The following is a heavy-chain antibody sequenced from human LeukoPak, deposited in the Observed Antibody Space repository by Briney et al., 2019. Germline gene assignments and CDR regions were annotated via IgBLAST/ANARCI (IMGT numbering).Heavy chain of an antibody. Sequence: GRSLRLSCAASGFTFSTYGMHWVRQAPGKGLEWVAFISYDGTNKYYADSVKGRFTMFRDISKNTLYLQMNSLGADDTAVYYCAKGNWRYFDYWGQGTLVTVSS. V-gene: IGHV3-30*18. CDR2: ISYDGTNK. J-gene: IGHJ4*02. CDR1: GFTFSTYG. D-gene: IGHD1-1*01. CDR3: AKGNWRYFDY.